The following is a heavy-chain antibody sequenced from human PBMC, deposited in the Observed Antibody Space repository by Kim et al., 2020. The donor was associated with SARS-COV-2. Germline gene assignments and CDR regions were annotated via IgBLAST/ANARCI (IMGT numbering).Heavy chain of an antibody. V-gene: IGHV3-9*01. CDR2: IFWNGGGT. Sequence: GGSLRLSCVVSGLTFHNHAMHWVRQAPGKGLEWVAGIFWNGGGTGYADSVRGRFTISRDIAESSLYLQMNSLRTEDTAVYFCVIDSLACGADVWGQGTTVTVSS. J-gene: IGHJ6*02. CDR3: VIDSLACGADV. D-gene: IGHD2-21*01. CDR1: GLTFHNHA.